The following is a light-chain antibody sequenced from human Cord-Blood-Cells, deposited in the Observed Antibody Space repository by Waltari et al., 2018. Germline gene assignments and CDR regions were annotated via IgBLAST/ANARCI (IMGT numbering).Light chain of an antibody. CDR2: DVS. V-gene: IGLV2-14*01. CDR3: SSYTSSSTWV. CDR1: SSDVGGYNY. J-gene: IGLJ3*02. Sequence: QSALTQPASVSGSPGQSITFSCTGTSSDVGGYNYVSWYQQHPGKAPKLMLYDVSKRPSGGSNRFSGSKSGNTASLTISGLQAEDEADYYCSSYTSSSTWVFGGGTKLTVL.